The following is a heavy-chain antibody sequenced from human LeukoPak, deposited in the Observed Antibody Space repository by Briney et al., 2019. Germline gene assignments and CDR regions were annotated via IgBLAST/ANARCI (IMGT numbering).Heavy chain of an antibody. V-gene: IGHV3-33*06. CDR2: IWSDGSHE. Sequence: PGGSLRLSCAASGFSFNSFGMHWVRQAPGKGLEWVAVIWSDGSHEYYDDSVKGRFTISRDNSENTLYLQMNSLRAADTSIYFCAKDANEFGDSYFDSWGQGTLVTVSS. CDR3: AKDANEFGDSYFDS. J-gene: IGHJ5*01. D-gene: IGHD3-10*01. CDR1: GFSFNSFG.